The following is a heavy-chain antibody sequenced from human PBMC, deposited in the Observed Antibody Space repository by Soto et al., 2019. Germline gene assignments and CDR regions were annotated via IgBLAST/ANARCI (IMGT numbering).Heavy chain of an antibody. Sequence: GASVKVSCKASGYTFTGYYMHWVRQAPAQGLEWMGWINPNSGGTNYAQKLQGRVTMTRDPSISTAYMELSRLRSDDTAVYYCARDIDMDIVVEVPATAPGYWGQGTLVTVSS. CDR3: ARDIDMDIVVEVPATAPGY. J-gene: IGHJ4*02. V-gene: IGHV1-2*02. CDR1: GYTFTGYY. D-gene: IGHD2-15*01. CDR2: INPNSGGT.